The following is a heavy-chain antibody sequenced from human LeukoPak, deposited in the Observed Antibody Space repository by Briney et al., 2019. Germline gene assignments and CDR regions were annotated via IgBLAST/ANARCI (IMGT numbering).Heavy chain of an antibody. CDR2: INPNSGGT. CDR3: ARDHRGGGYDSPYYYYGMDV. CDR1: GYTFTGYY. Sequence: GASVTVSCKASGYTFTGYYMHWVRQAPGQGLEWMGWINPNSGGTNYAQKFQGRVTMTRDTSISTAYMELSRLRSDDTAVYYCARDHRGGGYDSPYYYYGMDVWGQGTTVTVSS. J-gene: IGHJ6*02. V-gene: IGHV1-2*02. D-gene: IGHD5-12*01.